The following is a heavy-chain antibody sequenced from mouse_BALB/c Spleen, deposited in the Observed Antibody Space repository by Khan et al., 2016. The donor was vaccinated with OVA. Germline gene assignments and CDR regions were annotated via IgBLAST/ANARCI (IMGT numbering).Heavy chain of an antibody. CDR1: GFSLTNFG. V-gene: IGHV2-2*02. Sequence: QVQLKESGPGLVQPSQSLSITCTVSGFSLTNFGVHWVRQSPGKGLEWLGVIWRGGSTDYNAAFKSSLSISTDNSKSPVFHKMNSLQANDTATYFCARREYLMTWFAYWGQGTLVTVSA. CDR3: ARREYLMTWFAY. CDR2: IWRGGST. J-gene: IGHJ3*01.